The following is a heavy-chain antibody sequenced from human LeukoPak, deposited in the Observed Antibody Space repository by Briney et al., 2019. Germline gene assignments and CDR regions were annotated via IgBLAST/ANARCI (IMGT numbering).Heavy chain of an antibody. CDR3: ARPRYCSSTSCYYFDY. J-gene: IGHJ4*02. Sequence: GASVKVSCKASGYTFTSYVVHWVRQTPGQRLEWMGWINAGNGDTKYSQSFQGRVTITRDASASTAYMEVSSLRSEDTAVYYCARPRYCSSTSCYYFDYWGQGTLVTVSS. V-gene: IGHV1-3*01. D-gene: IGHD2-2*01. CDR2: INAGNGDT. CDR1: GYTFTSYV.